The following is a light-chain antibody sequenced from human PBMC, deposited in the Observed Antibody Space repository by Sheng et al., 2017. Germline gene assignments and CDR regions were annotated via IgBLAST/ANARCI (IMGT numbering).Light chain of an antibody. CDR3: QHYNSYSKT. Sequence: DIVLTQSPDSLAVSLGERATISCKSSQSVLYGSSNRNKLAWYQQKAGQPPTLLIYWASTRETGVPSRFSGSGSGTEFTLTISSLQPDDFATYHCQHYNSYSKTFGQGTKVDFK. V-gene: IGKV4-1*01. CDR2: WAS. J-gene: IGKJ2*01. CDR1: QSVLYGSSNRNK.